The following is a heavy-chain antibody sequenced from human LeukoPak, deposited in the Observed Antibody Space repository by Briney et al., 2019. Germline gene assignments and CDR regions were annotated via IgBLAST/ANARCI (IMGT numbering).Heavy chain of an antibody. CDR1: GFTVSNNY. Sequence: PGGSLRLSCAASGFTVSNNYMNWVRQAPGKGLEWVSAISGSGGSTYYADSVKGRFTISRDNSKNTLYLQMNSLRAEDTAVYYCAKDRYYDSSGYSLDDAFDIWGQGTMVTVSS. D-gene: IGHD3-22*01. J-gene: IGHJ3*02. CDR2: ISGSGGST. V-gene: IGHV3-23*01. CDR3: AKDRYYDSSGYSLDDAFDI.